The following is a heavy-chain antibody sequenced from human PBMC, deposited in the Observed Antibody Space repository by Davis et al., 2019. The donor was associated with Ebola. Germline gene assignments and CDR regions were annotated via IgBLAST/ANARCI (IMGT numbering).Heavy chain of an antibody. J-gene: IGHJ4*02. CDR3: VRGGYYDSTGFSGFDY. CDR1: GFIFSRHW. CDR2: IKEDGSER. Sequence: GESLKISCTGSGFIFSRHWMTWVRQAPGEGLEWVANIKEDGSERDYVDSVKGRFILSRDNARNSVYLQMDRLAVEDTAVYYCVRGGYYDSTGFSGFDYWGRGSLVTVSS. D-gene: IGHD3-9*01. V-gene: IGHV3-7*01.